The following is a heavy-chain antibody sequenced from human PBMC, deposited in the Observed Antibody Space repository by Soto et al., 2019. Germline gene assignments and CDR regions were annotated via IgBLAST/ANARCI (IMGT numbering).Heavy chain of an antibody. J-gene: IGHJ6*02. V-gene: IGHV1-18*01. Sequence: ASVKVSCKASGYTFTSYGISWVRQAPGQGLEWMGWISAYNGNTNYAQKLQGRVTMTTDTSTSTAYMELRSLRSDDTAVYYFSRDRVRGYYVSGSYYYYYGMDVWGQGTTVTVSS. CDR2: ISAYNGNT. CDR3: SRDRVRGYYVSGSYYYYYGMDV. CDR1: GYTFTSYG. D-gene: IGHD3-10*01.